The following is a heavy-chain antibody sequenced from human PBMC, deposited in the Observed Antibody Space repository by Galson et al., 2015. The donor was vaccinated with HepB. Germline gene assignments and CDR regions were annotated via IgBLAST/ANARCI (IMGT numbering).Heavy chain of an antibody. V-gene: IGHV5-51*01. CDR3: ARRGTVGLDY. CDR1: GYSFTSNW. Sequence: QSGAEVKKPGESLRMSCKGSGYSFTSNWIGWVRQVPGKGLEWMGVIYPGDSETIYSPSFQGLVSISTDKSASTAYLQWSSLKASDTAIYYCARRGTVGLDYWGQGTLVTVSS. CDR2: IYPGDSET. D-gene: IGHD1-26*01. J-gene: IGHJ4*02.